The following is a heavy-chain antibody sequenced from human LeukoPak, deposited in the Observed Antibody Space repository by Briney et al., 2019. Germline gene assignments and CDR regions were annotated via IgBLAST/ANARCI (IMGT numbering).Heavy chain of an antibody. J-gene: IGHJ4*02. CDR1: GYTFTSYY. CDR2: INPSGGST. V-gene: IGHV1-46*01. CDR3: ASIVVVAATQDAFDY. D-gene: IGHD2-15*01. Sequence: GASVKVSCKASGYTFTSYYMHCVRQAPGQGLEWMGIINPSGGSTSYAQKFQGRVTMTRDTSTSTVYMELSSLRSEDTAVYYCASIVVVAATQDAFDYWGQGTLVTVSS.